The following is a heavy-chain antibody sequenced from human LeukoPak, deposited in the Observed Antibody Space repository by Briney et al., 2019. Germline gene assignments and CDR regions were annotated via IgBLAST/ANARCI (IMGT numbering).Heavy chain of an antibody. V-gene: IGHV3-30-3*01. J-gene: IGHJ4*02. Sequence: GGSLRLSCAASGVTLTSSTMHWVRQAPGKGLEWVAVISYDGSNKFYADSVKGRFTISRDNSKNTLYLQMNSLRAEDTALYYCARGPQYSGRVDYWGQGTLATVSS. D-gene: IGHD1-26*01. CDR3: ARGPQYSGRVDY. CDR1: GVTLTSST. CDR2: ISYDGSNK.